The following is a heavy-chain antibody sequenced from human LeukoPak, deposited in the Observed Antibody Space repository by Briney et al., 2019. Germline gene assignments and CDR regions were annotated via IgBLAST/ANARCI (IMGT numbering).Heavy chain of an antibody. CDR1: GGSIRSYY. D-gene: IGHD3-22*01. J-gene: IGHJ4*02. CDR3: ARRYDTSGRLDY. Sequence: SETLSLTCTVSGGSIRSYYWSWIRQPPGKVLEWIGYIYYIGGTNYNPSLKSRVTISLDTSKNQFSLKLNSVTAADTAVYYCARRYDTSGRLDYWGQGTLVTVSS. V-gene: IGHV4-59*08. CDR2: IYYIGGT.